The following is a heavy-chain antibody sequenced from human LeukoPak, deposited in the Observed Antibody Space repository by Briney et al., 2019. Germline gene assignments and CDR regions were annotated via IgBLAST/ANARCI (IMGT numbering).Heavy chain of an antibody. CDR2: IDRDGLTR. CDR3: AASRWSGCVDY. V-gene: IGHV3-74*03. D-gene: IGHD3-3*01. J-gene: IGHJ4*02. CDR1: GFMFHEHW. Sequence: GGSLRLSCVASGFMFHEHWMHWVRQVPGKGLAWVSRIDRDGLTREYADSVKGRFTITRDNARKMVHLEMYSLRGEDTAVYYCAASRWSGCVDYWGQGALVTVSS.